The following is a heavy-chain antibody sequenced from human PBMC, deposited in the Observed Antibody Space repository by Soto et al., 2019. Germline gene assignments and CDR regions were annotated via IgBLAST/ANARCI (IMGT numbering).Heavy chain of an antibody. CDR2: ISASGGST. CDR1: GFTFSSYA. CDR3: ARQVVGTTLLNY. V-gene: IGHV3-23*01. J-gene: IGHJ4*02. Sequence: EVQLLESGGGLVQPGGSLRLSCAASGFTFSSYAMSWVRQAPGKGLEWVSGISASGGSTDYTDSVKGRFTISRDKSKNTLYLQMNSLRGEDTAVYYCARQVVGTTLLNYWGQGTLVTVSS. D-gene: IGHD1-26*01.